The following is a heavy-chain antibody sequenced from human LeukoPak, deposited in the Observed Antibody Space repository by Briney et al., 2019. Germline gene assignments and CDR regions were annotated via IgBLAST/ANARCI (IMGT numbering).Heavy chain of an antibody. Sequence: SGGSLRLSCAASGFTFSSYAMMWLRQAPGKGLEWVSAISGGGGTTLYADSVKGRFTISRDNSKNTLYLQMSSLRAEDTTVYYCARGGVVAYYYYGMDVWGQGTTVTVSS. CDR2: ISGGGGTT. D-gene: IGHD2-15*01. J-gene: IGHJ6*02. V-gene: IGHV3-23*01. CDR3: ARGGVVAYYYYGMDV. CDR1: GFTFSSYA.